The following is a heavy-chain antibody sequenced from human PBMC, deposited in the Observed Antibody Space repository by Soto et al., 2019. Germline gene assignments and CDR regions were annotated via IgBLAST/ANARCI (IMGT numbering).Heavy chain of an antibody. D-gene: IGHD1-26*01. V-gene: IGHV3-30*18. CDR3: AKEFGNYWAFDY. Sequence: QVHLVESGGGVVQPGRSLRLSCAASGFSFSTYGRHWVRQAPGKGLEWVAFISNDGSNKYYADSVKGRFTISRDNSKNTLYLQMNSLRAEGTAVYYCAKEFGNYWAFDYWGQGTLVTVSS. J-gene: IGHJ4*02. CDR1: GFSFSTYG. CDR2: ISNDGSNK.